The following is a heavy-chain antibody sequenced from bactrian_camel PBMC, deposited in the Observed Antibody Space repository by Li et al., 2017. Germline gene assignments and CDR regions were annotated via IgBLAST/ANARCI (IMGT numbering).Heavy chain of an antibody. D-gene: IGHD2*01. CDR1: GITYSRYC. J-gene: IGHJ4*01. V-gene: IGHV3-2*01. Sequence: HVQLVESGGGSVQAGGSLRLSCAASGITYSRYCMGWFRQAPGKEREGVASIDKNGKTDYADSVKGRFTISRDNAKSTVYLRMDRLKSEDTALYYCATRLSSDCTYSTPDGCYSHRGQGTQVTVS. CDR2: IDKNGKT.